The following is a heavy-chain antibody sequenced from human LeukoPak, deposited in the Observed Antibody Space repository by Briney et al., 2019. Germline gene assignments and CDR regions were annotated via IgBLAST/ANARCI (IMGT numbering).Heavy chain of an antibody. CDR1: GGSISTY. J-gene: IGHJ5*02. V-gene: IGHV4-59*08. Sequence: SETLSLTCTVSGGSISTYWSWIRQPPGKGLEWIGHIYHSGSTNYNPSLKGRVTISVDTSKNQFSLKLSSVTAADTAVYYCARLPSRGWFDPWGQGILVTVSS. CDR3: ARLPSRGWFDP. CDR2: IYHSGST. D-gene: IGHD3-22*01.